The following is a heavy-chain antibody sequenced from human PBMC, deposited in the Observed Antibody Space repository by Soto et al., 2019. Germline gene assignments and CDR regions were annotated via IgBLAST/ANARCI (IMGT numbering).Heavy chain of an antibody. J-gene: IGHJ6*02. CDR2: IYYSGST. V-gene: IGHV4-59*01. D-gene: IGHD2-15*01. CDR3: ARVGYCSGGSCYSESYYHYYGMDV. CDR1: GGSISSYY. Sequence: SEALSLTCTVSGGSISSYYWSWIRQPPGKGLEWIGYIYYSGSTNYNPSLKSRVTISVDTSKNQFSLKLSSVTAADTAVYYCARVGYCSGGSCYSESYYHYYGMDVWGQGTTVTVSS.